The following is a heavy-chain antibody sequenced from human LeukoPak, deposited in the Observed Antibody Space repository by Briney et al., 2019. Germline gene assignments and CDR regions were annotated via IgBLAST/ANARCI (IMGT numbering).Heavy chain of an antibody. CDR1: GGSISSYY. CDR2: IYYSGST. CDR3: ARDNWNYGSSMDV. V-gene: IGHV4-59*01. J-gene: IGHJ6*02. D-gene: IGHD1-7*01. Sequence: SETLPLTCTVSGGSISSYYWSWIRQPPGKGLEWIGYIYYSGSTNYNPSLKSRVTISVDTSKNQFSLKLSSVTAADTAVYYCARDNWNYGSSMDVWGQGTTVTVSS.